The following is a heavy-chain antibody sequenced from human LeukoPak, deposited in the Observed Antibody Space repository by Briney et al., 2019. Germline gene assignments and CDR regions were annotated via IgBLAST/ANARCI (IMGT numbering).Heavy chain of an antibody. J-gene: IGHJ4*02. D-gene: IGHD5-24*01. Sequence: ASVKVSCKASGYTFTGYYMHWVRQAPGQGLEWMGWINPNSGGTNYAQKFQGRVTMTRDTSISAVYMELSRLRSDDTAGYYCARDGTGVYNLVQYWGQGTLVTVSS. CDR2: INPNSGGT. CDR3: ARDGTGVYNLVQY. V-gene: IGHV1-2*02. CDR1: GYTFTGYY.